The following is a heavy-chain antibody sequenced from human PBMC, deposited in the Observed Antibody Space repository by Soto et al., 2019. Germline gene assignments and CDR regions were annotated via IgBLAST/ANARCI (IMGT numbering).Heavy chain of an antibody. V-gene: IGHV3-30-3*01. CDR1: GFTFSSYA. CDR3: ARDSGPSIVVVVAGSAYYGMDV. J-gene: IGHJ6*02. D-gene: IGHD2-15*01. CDR2: ISYDGSNK. Sequence: WGSLRLSGAASGFTFSSYAIHWVRQAPGKGLEWVAVISYDGSNKYYADSVKGRFTISRDNSKNTLYLQMNSLRAEDTAVYYCARDSGPSIVVVVAGSAYYGMDVCGQGSTVTVSS.